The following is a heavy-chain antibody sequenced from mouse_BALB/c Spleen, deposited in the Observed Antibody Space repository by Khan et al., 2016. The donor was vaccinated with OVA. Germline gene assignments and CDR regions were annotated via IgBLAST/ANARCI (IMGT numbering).Heavy chain of an antibody. CDR1: GYSITSGYA. CDR3: ARGNYYGYYFDY. D-gene: IGHD1-1*01. CDR2: ISYSGVT. J-gene: IGHJ2*01. V-gene: IGHV3-2*02. Sequence: VQLKESGPGLVKPSQSLSLTCTVTGYSITSGYAWNWIRQFPGNKLEWMGYISYSGVTSYNPSLKSQISITRDTSKNQFFLQLNSLTTEDTATYYCARGNYYGYYFDYWGQGTTLTVSS.